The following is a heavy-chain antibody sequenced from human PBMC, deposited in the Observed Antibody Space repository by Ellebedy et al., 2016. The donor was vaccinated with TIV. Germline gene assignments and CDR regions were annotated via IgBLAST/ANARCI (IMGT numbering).Heavy chain of an antibody. J-gene: IGHJ4*02. V-gene: IGHV3-74*01. CDR3: ARGALYESSGADY. Sequence: GESLKISCAASGFTFSSFNDYWMHWVRQAPGKGLVWVARVDYDGSRTSYADTVRGRFTISRDNAKNTLYLEMNSLRAEDTALYFCARGALYESSGADYWGQGTLVTVSS. D-gene: IGHD3-22*01. CDR2: VDYDGSRT. CDR1: GFTFSSFNDYW.